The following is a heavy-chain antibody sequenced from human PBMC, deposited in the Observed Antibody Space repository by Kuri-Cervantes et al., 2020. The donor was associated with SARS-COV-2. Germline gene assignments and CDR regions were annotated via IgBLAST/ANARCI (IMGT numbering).Heavy chain of an antibody. J-gene: IGHJ6*03. CDR1: GGTFSSYT. CDR2: IIPIFGTA. V-gene: IGHV1-69*05. CDR3: SRGPLAYYYYYMDV. Sequence: SVKVSCKASGGTFSSYTISWVRQAPGQGLEWMGGIIPIFGTANYAQKFQGRVTITTDESTSTAYMELSSLRAEDTAVYYCSRGPLAYYYYYMDVWGKGTTVTVSS. D-gene: IGHD1-14*01.